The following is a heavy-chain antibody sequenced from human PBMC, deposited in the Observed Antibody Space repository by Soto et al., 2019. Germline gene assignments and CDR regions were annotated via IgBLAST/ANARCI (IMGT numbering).Heavy chain of an antibody. CDR2: INHSGST. CDR3: ARFGESEYYYYYGMDV. J-gene: IGHJ6*02. CDR1: GGSFSGYY. V-gene: IGHV4-34*01. Sequence: PSETLSLTCAVYGGSFSGYYWSWIRQPPWKGLEWIGEINHSGSTNYNPSLKSRVTISVDTSKNQFSLKLSSVTAADAAVYYCARFGESEYYYYYGMDVWGQGTTVTVSS. D-gene: IGHD3-10*01.